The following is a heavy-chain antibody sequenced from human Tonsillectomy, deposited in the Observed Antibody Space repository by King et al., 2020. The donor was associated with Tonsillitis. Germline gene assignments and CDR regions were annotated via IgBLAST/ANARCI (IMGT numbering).Heavy chain of an antibody. CDR3: GRVGAYYEILTGFSMTANWFDP. CDR1: GYTLTNYP. Sequence: HVQLVESGSELKKPGASVKVSCKASGYTLTNYPMNWVRQAPGQGLEWMGWINTNTGNPTYAQGFTGRFVFSLDTSVSTVYLQISSLKAEDTAVYYCGRVGAYYEILTGFSMTANWFDPWGQGTLVTVSP. V-gene: IGHV7-4-1*02. J-gene: IGHJ5*02. CDR2: INTNTGNP. D-gene: IGHD3-9*01.